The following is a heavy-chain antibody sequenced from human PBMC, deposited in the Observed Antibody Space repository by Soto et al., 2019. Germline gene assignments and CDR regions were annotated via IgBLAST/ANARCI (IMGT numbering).Heavy chain of an antibody. CDR3: EKHGSHGGGNDY. Sequence: GGSLRLSCAASGFTFSSHGMHWVRQAPGKGLEWVAVISYDGSNKYYADSVKGRFTISRDNSKNTLYLQMNSLRAEDTAVYYCEKHGSHGGGNDYWGQGTLVTVSS. CDR1: GFTFSSHG. V-gene: IGHV3-30*18. J-gene: IGHJ4*02. CDR2: ISYDGSNK. D-gene: IGHD2-15*01.